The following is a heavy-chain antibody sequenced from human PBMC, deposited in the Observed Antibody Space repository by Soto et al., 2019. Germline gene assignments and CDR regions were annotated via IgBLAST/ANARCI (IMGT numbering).Heavy chain of an antibody. V-gene: IGHV4-30-4*01. CDR3: ASSYSGAFDI. D-gene: IGHD3-10*01. Sequence: RSSETLSLTCTVSGGSISRGDYYWSWIRQPPGKGLEWIGYIYYSGSTYYNPSLKSRVTISVDTSKNQFSLKLSSVTAADTAVYYCASSYSGAFDICGQGTRVTVSS. J-gene: IGHJ3*02. CDR1: GGSISRGDYY. CDR2: IYYSGST.